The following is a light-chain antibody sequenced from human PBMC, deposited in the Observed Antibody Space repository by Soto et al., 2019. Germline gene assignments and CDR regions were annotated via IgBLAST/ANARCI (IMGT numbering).Light chain of an antibody. V-gene: IGKV3-20*01. CDR1: QSVSSNY. J-gene: IGKJ1*01. CDR2: GAS. Sequence: EIVLTQSPGTLSLSPWERATLSCRASQSVSSNYLAWYQQKPGQAPRLLIYGASTRATGIPDRFSGSGSGTDFTLTISRLEPEDFAVYYCQLRTFGQGTKVEIK. CDR3: QLRT.